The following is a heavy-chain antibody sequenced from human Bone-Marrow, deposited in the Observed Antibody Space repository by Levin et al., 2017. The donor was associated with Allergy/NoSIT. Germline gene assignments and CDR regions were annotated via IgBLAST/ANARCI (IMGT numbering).Heavy chain of an antibody. CDR3: ATFTSISNLGYCSSTSCPGPRGPYYFDY. J-gene: IGHJ4*02. D-gene: IGHD2-2*03. CDR1: GYTFTGYY. V-gene: IGHV1-2*02. CDR2: INPNSGGT. Sequence: GESLKISCKASGYTFTGYYMHWVRQAPGQGLEWMGWINPNSGGTNYAQKFQGRVTMTRDTSISTAYMELSRLRSDDTAVYYCATFTSISNLGYCSSTSCPGPRGPYYFDYWSQGTLVTVSS.